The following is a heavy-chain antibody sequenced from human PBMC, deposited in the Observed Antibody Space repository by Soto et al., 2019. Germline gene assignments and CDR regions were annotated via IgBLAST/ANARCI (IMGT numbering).Heavy chain of an antibody. CDR1: GGSVSNKTYY. CDR2: VYYSGTT. V-gene: IGHV4-61*01. D-gene: IGHD4-17*01. Sequence: SETLSLTCSVSGGSVSNKTYYWSWIRQPPGKRLEWIGYVYYSGTTNFNPSLKSRVTISVDLSKNQFSLRLSSVTTADTALYYCARTTAVPNTLRSRYFFDYWGQGTLVTVSS. CDR3: ARTTAVPNTLRSRYFFDY. J-gene: IGHJ4*02.